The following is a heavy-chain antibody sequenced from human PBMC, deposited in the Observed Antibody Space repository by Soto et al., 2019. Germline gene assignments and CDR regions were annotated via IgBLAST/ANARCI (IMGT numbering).Heavy chain of an antibody. J-gene: IGHJ6*02. CDR1: EFTFNNFW. Sequence: GGSLRLSCAASEFTFNNFWMPWVRQAPGKGLECVANINQDGSEKYYVNSVKGRFTISRDNAKNSLYLQMNSLRAEDTAIYYCAKGGPYYYYGMDVWGQGTTVTVSS. CDR3: AKGGPYYYYGMDV. CDR2: INQDGSEK. D-gene: IGHD2-15*01. V-gene: IGHV3-7*03.